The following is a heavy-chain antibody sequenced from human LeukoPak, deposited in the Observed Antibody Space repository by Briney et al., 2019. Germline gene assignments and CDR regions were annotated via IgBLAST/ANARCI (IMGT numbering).Heavy chain of an antibody. D-gene: IGHD3-10*01. Sequence: SETLSLTCTVSGGSISSGGSYWSWIRQHPGKGLEWIGYIYYSGSTYYNPSLKSRVTKSVDTSKNQFSLKLSSVTAADTAVYYCARDRVHYYGSSWFDPWGQGTLVTVSS. CDR3: ARDRVHYYGSSWFDP. V-gene: IGHV4-31*03. J-gene: IGHJ5*02. CDR1: GGSISSGGSY. CDR2: IYYSGST.